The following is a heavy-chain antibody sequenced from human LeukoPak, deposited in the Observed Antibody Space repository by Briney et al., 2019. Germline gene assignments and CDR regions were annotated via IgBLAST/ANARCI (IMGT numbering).Heavy chain of an antibody. CDR2: IYYSGST. J-gene: IGHJ6*03. Sequence: SETLSLTCTVSGGSISSSSYYWGWIRQPPGKGLEWIGSIYYSGSTYYNPSLKSRVTISVDTSKNQFSLKLSSVTAADTAVYYCARLTTTGTAPPNHYYYYYMDVWGKGTTVTISS. CDR1: GGSISSSSYY. V-gene: IGHV4-39*01. D-gene: IGHD1-1*01. CDR3: ARLTTTGTAPPNHYYYYYMDV.